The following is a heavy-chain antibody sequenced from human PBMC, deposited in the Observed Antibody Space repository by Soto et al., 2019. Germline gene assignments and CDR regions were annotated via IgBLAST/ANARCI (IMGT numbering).Heavy chain of an antibody. J-gene: IGHJ6*02. V-gene: IGHV3-15*01. D-gene: IGHD6-13*01. CDR1: GFTFSNAW. CDR3: TTDLTAAGTWNYYYYYYGMDV. Sequence: KLGGSLRLSCAASGFTFSNAWMSWVRQAPGKGLEWVGRIKSKTDGGTTDYAAPVKGRFTISRDDSKNTLYLQMNSLKTEGTAVYYCTTDLTAAGTWNYYYYYYGMDVWGQGTTVTVSS. CDR2: IKSKTDGGTT.